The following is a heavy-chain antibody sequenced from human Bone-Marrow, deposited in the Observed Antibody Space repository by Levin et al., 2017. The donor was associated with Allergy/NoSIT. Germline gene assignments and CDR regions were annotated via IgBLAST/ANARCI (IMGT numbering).Heavy chain of an antibody. D-gene: IGHD3-9*01. V-gene: IGHV1-69*13. J-gene: IGHJ6*02. CDR3: ARDKNRGSRYVDWSYMDV. CDR2: IIPIFGTT. CDR1: GGTFSNSG. Sequence: ASVKVSCKASGGTFSNSGINWVRQAPGEGLEWLGGIIPIFGTTNDAQKFQGRITITADEPTSTVYMELTSLRSEDTAMYYGARDKNRGSRYVDWSYMDVWGQGTMVSVSS.